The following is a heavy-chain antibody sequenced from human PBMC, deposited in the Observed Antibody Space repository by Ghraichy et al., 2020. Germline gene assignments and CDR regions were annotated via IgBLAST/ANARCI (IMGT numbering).Heavy chain of an antibody. D-gene: IGHD3-9*01. CDR2: ISGSGDDA. CDR1: GFAFGSYD. V-gene: IGHV3-23*01. CDR3: AKDAVRDFDWFLSRSQRDY. Sequence: SCAASGFAFGSYDMGWVRQAPGKGPEWVSVISGSGDDASYADSVKGRFTISGDNSKNTLYLQMHSLRAEDTAVYYCAKDAVRDFDWFLSRSQRDYWGQGTLVTVSS. J-gene: IGHJ4*02.